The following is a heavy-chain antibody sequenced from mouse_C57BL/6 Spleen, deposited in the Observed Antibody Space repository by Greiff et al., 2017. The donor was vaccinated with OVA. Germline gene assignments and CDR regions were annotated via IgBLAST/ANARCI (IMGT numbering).Heavy chain of an antibody. CDR1: GYTFTDYY. D-gene: IGHD1-1*02. CDR2: IYPGSGNT. CDR3: ARWYYGYFNV. V-gene: IGHV1-76*01. Sequence: VQLQQSGAELVRPGASVKLSCKASGYTFTDYYINWVKQRPGQGLEWIARIYPGSGNTYYNEKFKGKATLTAEKSSSTAYMQLSILTSEDSAVYFCARWYYGYFNVWGTGTTVTVSS. J-gene: IGHJ1*03.